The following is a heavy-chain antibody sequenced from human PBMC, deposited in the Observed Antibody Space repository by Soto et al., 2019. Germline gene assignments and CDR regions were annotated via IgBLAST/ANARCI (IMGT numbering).Heavy chain of an antibody. CDR1: GGSICSSSYY. V-gene: IGHV4-39*07. CDR3: ARQPRWSPYYFDY. CDR2: IYYSGST. D-gene: IGHD2-8*01. Sequence: TSETLSLTCTVSGGSICSSSYYWGWIRQPPGKRLEWIGSIYYSGSTYYSPSFQGQVTISADKSISTAYLQWSSLKASDTAMYYCARQPRWSPYYFDYWGQGTLVTVSS. J-gene: IGHJ4*02.